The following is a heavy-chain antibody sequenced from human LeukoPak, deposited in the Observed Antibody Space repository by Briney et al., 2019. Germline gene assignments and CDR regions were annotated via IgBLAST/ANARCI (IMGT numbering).Heavy chain of an antibody. J-gene: IGHJ4*02. V-gene: IGHV4-4*07. CDR2: IYTSGST. Sequence: PSETLSLTCTVSGGSISSYYWSWIRQPAGKGLEWIGRIYTSGSTNYNPSLKSRVTISVDTSKNQFSLKLSSVTAADTAVYYCASREDYYDSSGLDYWGQGTLVTVSS. CDR3: ASREDYYDSSGLDY. CDR1: GGSISSYY. D-gene: IGHD3-22*01.